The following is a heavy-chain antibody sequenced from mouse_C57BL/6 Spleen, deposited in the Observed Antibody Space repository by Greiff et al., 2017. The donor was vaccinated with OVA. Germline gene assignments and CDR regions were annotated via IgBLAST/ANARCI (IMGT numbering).Heavy chain of an antibody. J-gene: IGHJ2*01. D-gene: IGHD2-3*01. CDR1: GFTFSDYY. CDR2: ISNGGGST. Sequence: EVKLVESGGGLVQPGGSLKLSCAASGFTFSDYYMYWVRQTPEKRLEWVAYISNGGGSTYYPDTVKGRFTISRDNAKNTLYLQMSRLKSEDTAMYYCARRIYDGTFDYWGQGTTLTVSS. V-gene: IGHV5-12*01. CDR3: ARRIYDGTFDY.